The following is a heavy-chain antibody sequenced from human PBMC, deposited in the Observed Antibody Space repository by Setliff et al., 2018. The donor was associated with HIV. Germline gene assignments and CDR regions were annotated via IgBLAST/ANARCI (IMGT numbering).Heavy chain of an antibody. CDR1: GGSFSGYY. Sequence: PSETLSLTCAVYGGSFSGYYWSWIRQPPGKGLEWIGEINHSGNTNYNPSLKSRVTISVDTSKNRFSLQLTSVTAADTAVYYCARHRDGGTYPLDYWGQGTLVTVSS. CDR2: INHSGNT. V-gene: IGHV4-34*01. D-gene: IGHD1-26*01. CDR3: ARHRDGGTYPLDY. J-gene: IGHJ4*02.